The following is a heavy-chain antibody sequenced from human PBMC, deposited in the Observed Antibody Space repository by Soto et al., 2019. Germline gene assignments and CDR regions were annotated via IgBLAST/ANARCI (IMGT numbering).Heavy chain of an antibody. V-gene: IGHV3-30-3*01. J-gene: IGHJ6*02. CDR2: ISYDGSNK. Sequence: QVQLVESGGGVVQPGRSLRLSCAASGFTFSSYAMHWVRQAPGKGLEWVAVISYDGSNKYYADSVKGRFTISRDNSKNTRYLQMNSLRAEDTAVYYCERLEGEEYGEILFYNGMEVWGQGTTVTVSS. CDR3: ERLEGEEYGEILFYNGMEV. D-gene: IGHD4-17*01. CDR1: GFTFSSYA.